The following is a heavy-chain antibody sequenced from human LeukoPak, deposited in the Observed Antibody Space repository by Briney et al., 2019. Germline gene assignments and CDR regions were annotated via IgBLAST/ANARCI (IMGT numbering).Heavy chain of an antibody. J-gene: IGHJ5*02. Sequence: PGGSLRLSCVASGFTFSSYAMHWVRQAPGKGLEYVSTISSNGGTTYYADSVKGRFTISRDNSKNTLYLQMSSLRVEDTAVYHCMRDDVYYYASGSPPAWGQGTLVTVSS. CDR3: MRDDVYYYASGSPPA. CDR2: ISSNGGTT. CDR1: GFTFSSYA. D-gene: IGHD3-10*01. V-gene: IGHV3-64D*09.